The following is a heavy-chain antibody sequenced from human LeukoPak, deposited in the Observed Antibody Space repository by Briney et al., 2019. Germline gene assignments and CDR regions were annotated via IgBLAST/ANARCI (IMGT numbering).Heavy chain of an antibody. J-gene: IGHJ4*02. Sequence: GGSLRLSCAASGFTLSSYWMSWVRQAPGKGLEWVANIKQDGSEKYYVDSVKGRFTISKDNAKNSLYLQMNSLRAEDTAIYYCAKTYYYSSGNFWGQGTLVTVSS. D-gene: IGHD3-10*01. CDR3: AKTYYYSSGNF. V-gene: IGHV3-7*01. CDR2: IKQDGSEK. CDR1: GFTLSSYW.